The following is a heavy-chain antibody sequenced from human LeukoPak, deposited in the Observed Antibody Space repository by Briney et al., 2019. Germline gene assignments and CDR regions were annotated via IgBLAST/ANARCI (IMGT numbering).Heavy chain of an antibody. Sequence: PGGSLRLSCAASGFTFSSYAMSWVRQAPGKGLEWVSAISGSGGSTYYADSVKGRFTISRDNSKNTLYLQMNSLRAEDTAVYYCAKVPNYDFWSGYNYYGMDVLGQGTTVTVSS. CDR1: GFTFSSYA. J-gene: IGHJ6*02. D-gene: IGHD3-3*01. CDR3: AKVPNYDFWSGYNYYGMDV. CDR2: ISGSGGST. V-gene: IGHV3-23*01.